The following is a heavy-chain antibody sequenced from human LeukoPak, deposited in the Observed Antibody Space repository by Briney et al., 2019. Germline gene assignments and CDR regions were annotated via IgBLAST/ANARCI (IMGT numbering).Heavy chain of an antibody. D-gene: IGHD2-2*01. CDR3: ARSHQLLLGDWFDP. V-gene: IGHV4-39*07. Sequence: SETLSLTCTVSGGSISSSSYYWGWIRQPPGKGLEWIGSIYYSGSTYYNPSLKSRVTISVDTSKNQFSLKLSSVTAADTAVYYCARSHQLLLGDWFDPWGQGTLVTVSS. J-gene: IGHJ5*02. CDR2: IYYSGST. CDR1: GGSISSSSYY.